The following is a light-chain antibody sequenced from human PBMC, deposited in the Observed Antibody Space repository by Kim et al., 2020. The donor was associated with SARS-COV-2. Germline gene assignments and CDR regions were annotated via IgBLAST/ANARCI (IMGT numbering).Light chain of an antibody. CDR2: SNN. V-gene: IGLV1-44*01. J-gene: IGLJ1*01. CDR3: AAWDDSLNGYV. Sequence: QSVLTQSPSASGTPGQRVAISCSGSSTNIGGNTVNWYQQLPGTAPKLLIYSNNQRPSGVPDRFSASKSGTSASLAISGLQSEDEADYYCAAWDDSLNGYVFGTGTKATVL. CDR1: STNIGGNT.